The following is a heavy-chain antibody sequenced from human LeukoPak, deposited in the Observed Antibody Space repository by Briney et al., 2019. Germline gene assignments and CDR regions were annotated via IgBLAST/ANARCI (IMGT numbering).Heavy chain of an antibody. CDR3: ARGYSNYRLDY. CDR1: GFTFSSYW. J-gene: IGHJ4*02. CDR2: INSDGSST. Sequence: PGGSLRLSCAASGFTFSSYWMHWVRQAPGKGLVWVSRINSDGSSTSYADSVKGRFTISRDNAKSTLYLQMNSLRAEDTAVYYCARGYSNYRLDYWGQGTLVTVSS. D-gene: IGHD4-11*01. V-gene: IGHV3-74*01.